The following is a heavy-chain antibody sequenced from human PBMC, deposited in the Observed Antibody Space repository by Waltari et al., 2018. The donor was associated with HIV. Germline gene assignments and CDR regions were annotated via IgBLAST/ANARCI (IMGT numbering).Heavy chain of an antibody. J-gene: IGHJ4*02. Sequence: EVQLVESGGGLVKPGGSLRLSCSASGFTFNKAWMSWVRQAPGKGLEWVGRIKTKTDGGTTDYAAPVKGRFTISRDDSKNTLYLQMNSLKTEDTAVYFCTIPPFGYSLGYWGQGTLVTVSS. CDR1: GFTFNKAW. CDR2: IKTKTDGGTT. D-gene: IGHD3-22*01. CDR3: TIPPFGYSLGY. V-gene: IGHV3-15*01.